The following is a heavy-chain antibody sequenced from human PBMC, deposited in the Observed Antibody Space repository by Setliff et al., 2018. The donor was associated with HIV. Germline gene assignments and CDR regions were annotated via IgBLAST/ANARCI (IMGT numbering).Heavy chain of an antibody. V-gene: IGHV1-69*10. CDR1: GTTFSTYL. Sequence: SVKVSCKASGTTFSTYLFTWVRQAPGQGFEWMGGIIPILGTEKYAQKFHGRATLTADMSTNTAYMELRSLTSEDTAVYYCARDHDSSAYTYFDYWGQGTLVTVSS. CDR2: IIPILGTE. D-gene: IGHD3-22*01. CDR3: ARDHDSSAYTYFDY. J-gene: IGHJ4*02.